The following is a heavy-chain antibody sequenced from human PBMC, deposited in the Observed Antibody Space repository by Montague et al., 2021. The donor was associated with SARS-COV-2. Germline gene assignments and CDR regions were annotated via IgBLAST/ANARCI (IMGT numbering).Heavy chain of an antibody. CDR3: ARVRYYGSGTSLGMDV. CDR2: INHSGGA. J-gene: IGHJ6*02. CDR1: GGSFSGYY. D-gene: IGHD3-10*01. Sequence: SETLSLTCAVYGGSFSGYYWSWIRQPPGKGLEWIGEINHSGGANYNPSLKSRVTISVDTSKNQFSLKLGSVTAADTAVYYCARVRYYGSGTSLGMDVWGQGTTVTVSS. V-gene: IGHV4-34*01.